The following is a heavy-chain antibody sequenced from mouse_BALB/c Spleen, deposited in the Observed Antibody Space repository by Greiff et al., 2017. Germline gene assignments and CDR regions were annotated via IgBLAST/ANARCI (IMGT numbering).Heavy chain of an antibody. CDR1: GFTFTDYY. Sequence: EVMLVESGGGLVQPGGSLRLSCATSGFTFTDYYMSWVRQPPGKALEWLAFIRNKANGYTTEYSASVKGRFTISRDNSQSILYLQMNTLRAEDSATYYCSRDGGTIGYWYFDVWGAGTTVTVSS. D-gene: IGHD4-1*01. CDR3: SRDGGTIGYWYFDV. V-gene: IGHV7-3*02. J-gene: IGHJ1*01. CDR2: IRNKANGYTT.